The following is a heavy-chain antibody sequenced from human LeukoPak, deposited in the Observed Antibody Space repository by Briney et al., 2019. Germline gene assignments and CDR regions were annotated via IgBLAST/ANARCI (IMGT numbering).Heavy chain of an antibody. V-gene: IGHV3-30*18. Sequence: GRSLRLSCAASGFTFSSYGMHWVRQAPGKGLEWVAVISYDGSNKYYADSVKGRFTISRDNSKNTLYLQMNSLRAEDTAVYYCAKDYDSTGYRYNDYWGQGTLVTVSS. J-gene: IGHJ4*02. CDR3: AKDYDSTGYRYNDY. D-gene: IGHD3-22*01. CDR1: GFTFSSYG. CDR2: ISYDGSNK.